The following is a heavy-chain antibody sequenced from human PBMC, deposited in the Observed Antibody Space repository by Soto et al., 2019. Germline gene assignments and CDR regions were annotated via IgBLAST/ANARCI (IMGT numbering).Heavy chain of an antibody. Sequence: EVQLVESGEGLVQPGRSLRLSCAASGFTFDDYAIHWVRQAPGRGLEWVAGISWNGASIGYADSVKGRFTISRDNAKNSLHLQMNSLRSEDTALYYCANLPLYGSGFDCWGQGTLVTVSS. J-gene: IGHJ4*02. CDR3: ANLPLYGSGFDC. CDR1: GFTFDDYA. D-gene: IGHD3-10*01. CDR2: ISWNGASI. V-gene: IGHV3-9*01.